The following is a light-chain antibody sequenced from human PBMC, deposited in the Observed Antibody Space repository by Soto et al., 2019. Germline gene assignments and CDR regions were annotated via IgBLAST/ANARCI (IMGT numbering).Light chain of an antibody. CDR2: GAS. CDR1: QSVSSSY. CDR3: QQYGSSPIT. V-gene: IGKV3-20*01. Sequence: EIVLTQSPGTLSLSPGERATLSCRASQSVSSSYLTWYQQKSGQAPRLLIYGASSRATGIPDRFSGSGSGTDVTLTISRLKPEDFAAYYCQQYGSSPITFGQGTRLEIK. J-gene: IGKJ5*01.